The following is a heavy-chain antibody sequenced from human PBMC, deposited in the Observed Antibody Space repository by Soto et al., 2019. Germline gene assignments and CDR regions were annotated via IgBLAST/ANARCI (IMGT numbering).Heavy chain of an antibody. CDR3: TRDGSSLVVVPLYYMDV. D-gene: IGHD2-15*01. V-gene: IGHV3-49*03. CDR1: GCTFGDYA. J-gene: IGHJ6*03. Sequence: GGSLRLSCTASGCTFGDYAMSWFRQAPGKGLEWVGFIRSKAYGGTTEYAASVKGRFTISRDDSKSIDYLQMNSLKTEDTAVYYCTRDGSSLVVVPLYYMDVWGKGTTVTVSS. CDR2: IRSKAYGGTT.